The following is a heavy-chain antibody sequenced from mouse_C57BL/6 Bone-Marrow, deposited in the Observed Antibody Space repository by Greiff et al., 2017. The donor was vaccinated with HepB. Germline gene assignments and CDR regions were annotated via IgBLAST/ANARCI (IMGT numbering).Heavy chain of an antibody. CDR2: ISYDGSN. V-gene: IGHV3-6*01. J-gene: IGHJ4*01. CDR1: GYSITSGYY. Sequence: DVKLVESGPGLVKPSQSLSLTCSVTGYSITSGYYWNWIRQFPGNKLEWMGYISYDGSNNYNPSLKNRISITRDTSKNQFFLKLNSVTTEDTATYYCAAYYSNYYAMDYWGQGTSVTVSS. D-gene: IGHD2-5*01. CDR3: AAYYSNYYAMDY.